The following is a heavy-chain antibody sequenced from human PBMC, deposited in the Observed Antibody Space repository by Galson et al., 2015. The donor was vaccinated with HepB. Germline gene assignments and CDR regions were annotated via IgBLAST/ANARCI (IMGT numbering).Heavy chain of an antibody. Sequence: SVKVSCKASGYTFTAYGITWVRQAPGQGLEWMGWINAYNGKKNYVQKLQGRVTMTTDTPKRTAYMELRSLRSDDTAVYYCARGVAVSESYFFDYWGQGTLVTVSS. CDR2: INAYNGKK. CDR3: ARGVAVSESYFFDY. D-gene: IGHD6-19*01. V-gene: IGHV1-18*01. CDR1: GYTFTAYG. J-gene: IGHJ4*02.